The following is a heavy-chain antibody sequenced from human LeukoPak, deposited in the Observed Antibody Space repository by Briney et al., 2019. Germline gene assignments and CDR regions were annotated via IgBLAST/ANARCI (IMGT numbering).Heavy chain of an antibody. CDR3: ARAYSSSWYVRWFDP. CDR1: GGSISSSSYY. CDR2: IYYSGST. J-gene: IGHJ5*02. D-gene: IGHD6-13*01. V-gene: IGHV4-39*07. Sequence: SETLSLTCTVSGGSISSSSYYWGWIRQPPGKGLEWIGSIYYSGSTYYNPSLKSRVTISVDTSKNQFSLKLSSVTAADTAVYYCARAYSSSWYVRWFDPWGQGTLVTVSS.